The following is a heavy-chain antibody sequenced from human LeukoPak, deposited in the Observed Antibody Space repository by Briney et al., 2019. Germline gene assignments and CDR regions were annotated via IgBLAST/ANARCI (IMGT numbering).Heavy chain of an antibody. CDR1: GDRVSSDSAT. D-gene: IGHD6-19*01. CDR3: ARGPQWLNY. CDR2: TYYRSKWYS. V-gene: IGHV6-1*01. J-gene: IGHJ4*02. Sequence: SQTLSLTWAISGDRVSSDSATWNWIRQSPSRGLEWLGRTYYRSKWYSAYAVSVKSRISINSDTSKNQFSLQLNSVTPEDTAIYYCARGPQWLNYWGQGTLVTVSS.